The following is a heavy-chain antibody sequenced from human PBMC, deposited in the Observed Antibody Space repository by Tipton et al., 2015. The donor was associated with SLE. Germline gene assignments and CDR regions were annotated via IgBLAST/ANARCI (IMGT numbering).Heavy chain of an antibody. Sequence: QLVQSGAEVRKPGASVKVSCMPSGYSFTSHYIHWVRQAPGQGLEWMGVINPSDGRKTYAQKFQDRVTMTRDTSTVYMELSSLTSEDTAVYFCSRSTGLPAECRYYYGVDLWGQGTTVKVSS. CDR3: SRSTGLPAECRYYYGVDL. CDR2: INPSDGRK. J-gene: IGHJ6*02. D-gene: IGHD2-2*01. V-gene: IGHV1-46*01. CDR1: GYSFTSHY.